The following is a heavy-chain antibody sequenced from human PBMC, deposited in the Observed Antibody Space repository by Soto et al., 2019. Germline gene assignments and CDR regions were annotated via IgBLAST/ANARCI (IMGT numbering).Heavy chain of an antibody. CDR2: IFHSGST. D-gene: IGHD1-26*01. CDR3: ARVYSGSYSDY. J-gene: IGHJ4*02. V-gene: IGHV4-4*02. CDR1: GGSIRSNNW. Sequence: QVQLQESGPGLVKPSGTLSLICAVSGGSIRSNNWWSWVRQPPGKGLEWIGEIFHSGSTNYNPSRKTRXTXPXXKSKNQFSLKLSSVPAADTAVYYCARVYSGSYSDYWGQGTLVTVSS.